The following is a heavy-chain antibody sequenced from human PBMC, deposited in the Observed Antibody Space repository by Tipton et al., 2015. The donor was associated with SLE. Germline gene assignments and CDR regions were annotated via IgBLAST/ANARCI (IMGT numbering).Heavy chain of an antibody. CDR2: IYYSGSP. D-gene: IGHD5-18*01. Sequence: TLSLTCTVSGGSISSSSYYWGWIRQPPGKGLEWIGSIYYSGSPYNNPSLKSRVTISVDTSKNQFSLKLSSVTAADTAVYYCARDRDGYSYGPFDYWGQGTLVTASS. J-gene: IGHJ4*02. CDR1: GGSISSSSYY. CDR3: ARDRDGYSYGPFDY. V-gene: IGHV4-39*07.